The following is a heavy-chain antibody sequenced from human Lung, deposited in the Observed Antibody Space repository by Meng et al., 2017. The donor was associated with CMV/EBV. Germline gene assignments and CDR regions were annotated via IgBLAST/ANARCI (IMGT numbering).Heavy chain of an antibody. CDR2: IYSGGST. CDR1: RFTVSSNY. CDR3: ARVVRHLWANYYFDY. D-gene: IGHD1-1*01. J-gene: IGHJ4*02. V-gene: IGHV3-66*02. Sequence: SXAASRFTVSSNYMTWVRQAPGKGLEWVSTIYSGGSTYYADSVKGRFTISRDNSKNTLYLQMSSLRPEDTAAYFCARVVRHLWANYYFDYWGQGXLVTVSS.